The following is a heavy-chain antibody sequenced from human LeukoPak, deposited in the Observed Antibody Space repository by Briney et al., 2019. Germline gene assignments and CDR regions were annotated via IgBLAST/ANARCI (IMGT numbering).Heavy chain of an antibody. CDR1: GVSISETSYY. D-gene: IGHD6-6*01. CDR2: IYFSGNT. V-gene: IGHV4-39*01. J-gene: IGHJ1*01. CDR3: ARVPSIAARPGYFQH. Sequence: SETLSLTCTVSGVSISETSYYWGWIRQSPGKGLEWIGSIYFSGNTYYNPSLKSRVTISVDTSRNQFSLKLSSVTAADTAVYYCARVPSIAARPGYFQHWGQGTLVTVSS.